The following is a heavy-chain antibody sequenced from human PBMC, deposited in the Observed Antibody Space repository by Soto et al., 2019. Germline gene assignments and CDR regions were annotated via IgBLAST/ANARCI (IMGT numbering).Heavy chain of an antibody. V-gene: IGHV4-59*08. D-gene: IGHD3-3*01. CDR3: ARGVLITIFGVVKGYYYMDG. Sequence: SETLSLTCTVSGGSIISYYWSWIRQPPGKGLEWIGYIYYSGSTNYNPSLKSRVTISVNTSKNQFSLKLSSVTAADTAVYYFARGVLITIFGVVKGYYYMDGWGKGTTVTVPS. CDR1: GGSIISYY. CDR2: IYYSGST. J-gene: IGHJ6*03.